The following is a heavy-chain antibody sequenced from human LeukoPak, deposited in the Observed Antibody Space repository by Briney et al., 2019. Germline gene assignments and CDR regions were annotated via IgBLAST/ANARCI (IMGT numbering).Heavy chain of an antibody. CDR1: GGSFSGYY. D-gene: IGHD5-18*01. J-gene: IGHJ3*02. CDR2: IYYSGST. Sequence: SETLSLTCAVYGGSFSGYYWSWIRQPPGKGLEWIGSIYYSGSTYYNPSLKSRVTISVDTSKNQFSLKLSSVTAADTAVYYCARYTAMVNDAFDIWGQGTMVTVSS. CDR3: ARYTAMVNDAFDI. V-gene: IGHV4-34*01.